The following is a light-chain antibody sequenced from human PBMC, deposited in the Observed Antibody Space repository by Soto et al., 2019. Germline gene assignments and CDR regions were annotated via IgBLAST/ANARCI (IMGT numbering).Light chain of an antibody. V-gene: IGLV1-47*02. CDR2: SNT. Sequence: QSVLTQLPSASGTPGQRVTISCSGSSSNIGSNYVYWYQQLPGTAPKVLIYSNTQRPSGVPDRFSGSKSGTSASLAISRLRSEDEADYYCAAWDESLSGVVFGGGTKLTVL. CDR1: SSNIGSNY. CDR3: AAWDESLSGVV. J-gene: IGLJ2*01.